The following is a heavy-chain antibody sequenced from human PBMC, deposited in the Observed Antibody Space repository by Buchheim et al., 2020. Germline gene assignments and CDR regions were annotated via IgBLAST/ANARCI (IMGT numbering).Heavy chain of an antibody. J-gene: IGHJ6*02. V-gene: IGHV1-8*01. CDR3: ARGVDIVVVPAATYYYYGMDV. CDR1: GYTFTSYD. CDR2: MNPNSGNT. Sequence: QVQLVQSGAEVKKPGASVKVSCKASGYTFTSYDINWVRQATGQGLEWMGWMNPNSGNTGYAQKFQGRVTMTRNTSISTAYMELSSQRSEDTAVYYCARGVDIVVVPAATYYYYGMDVWGQGTT. D-gene: IGHD2-2*03.